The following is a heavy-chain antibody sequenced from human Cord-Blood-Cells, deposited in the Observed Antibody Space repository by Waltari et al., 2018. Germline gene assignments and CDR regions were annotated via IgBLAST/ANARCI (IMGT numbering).Heavy chain of an antibody. Sequence: EVQLVESGGGLVQPGGSLRLSCAASGFTFSSYEMNWVRQAPGKGLEWVSYISSSGITIYYADSVKGRFTISRDNAKNSLYLQMNSLRAEDTAVYYCARDSYSSSYFDYWGQGTLVTVSS. CDR2: ISSSGITI. J-gene: IGHJ4*02. CDR1: GFTFSSYE. D-gene: IGHD6-6*01. CDR3: ARDSYSSSYFDY. V-gene: IGHV3-48*03.